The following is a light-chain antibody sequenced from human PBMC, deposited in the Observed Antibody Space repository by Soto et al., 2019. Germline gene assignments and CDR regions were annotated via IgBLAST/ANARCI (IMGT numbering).Light chain of an antibody. V-gene: IGLV1-40*01. CDR3: QSFDKYLSAVV. J-gene: IGLJ2*01. Sequence: QSVLTQPPSVSGAPEERVTISCTGSSSDIGAGYRVRWYQQVPGTAPKLLIYDNTNRPSGVSVRFSGSKSGTSASLAISGLQAEDEADYYCQSFDKYLSAVVFGGGTKVTVL. CDR2: DNT. CDR1: SSDIGAGYR.